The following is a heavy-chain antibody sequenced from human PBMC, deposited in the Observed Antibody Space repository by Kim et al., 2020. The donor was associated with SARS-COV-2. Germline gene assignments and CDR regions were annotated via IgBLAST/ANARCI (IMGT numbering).Heavy chain of an antibody. V-gene: IGHV4-59*01. J-gene: IGHJ6*02. CDR3: ARGRVVRGVITDIYYYYGMDV. Sequence: SETLSLTCTVSGGSISSYYWSWIRQPPGKGLEWIGYIYYSGSTNYNPSLKSRVTISVDTSKNQFSLKLSSVTAADTAVYYCARGRVVRGVITDIYYYYGMDVWGQGTTVTVSS. CDR1: GGSISSYY. D-gene: IGHD3-10*01. CDR2: IYYSGST.